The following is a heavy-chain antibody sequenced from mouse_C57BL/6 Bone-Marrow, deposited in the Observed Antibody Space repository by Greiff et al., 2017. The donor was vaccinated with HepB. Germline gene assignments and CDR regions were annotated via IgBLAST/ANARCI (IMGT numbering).Heavy chain of an antibody. D-gene: IGHD1-1*01. Sequence: VQLQQSGAELVRPGTSVKVSCKASGYAFTNYLIEWVKQRPGQGLGWIGVINPGSGGTNYNEKCKGKATLTADKSSSTAYMQLSSLTSEDSAVYFCASYYYGSSSFAYWGQGTLVTVSA. CDR2: INPGSGGT. J-gene: IGHJ3*01. CDR3: ASYYYGSSSFAY. V-gene: IGHV1-54*01. CDR1: GYAFTNYL.